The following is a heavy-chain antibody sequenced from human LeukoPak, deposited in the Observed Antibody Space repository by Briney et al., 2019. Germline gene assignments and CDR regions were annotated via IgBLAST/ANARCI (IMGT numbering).Heavy chain of an antibody. CDR1: GGSFSGYY. V-gene: IGHV4-34*01. Sequence: SETLSLTCAVYGGSFSGYYWSWIRQPPGKGLEWIGEINHSGSTNYNPSLKSRVTISVDTSKNQFSLKLSSVTAADTAVYYCARVLRYFDWLALGWFDPWGQGTLVTVSP. D-gene: IGHD3-9*01. CDR3: ARVLRYFDWLALGWFDP. CDR2: INHSGST. J-gene: IGHJ5*02.